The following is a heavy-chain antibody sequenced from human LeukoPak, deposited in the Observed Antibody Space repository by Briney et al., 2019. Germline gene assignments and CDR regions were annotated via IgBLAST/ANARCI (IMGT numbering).Heavy chain of an antibody. V-gene: IGHV1-18*01. CDR1: GYTFTNYG. CDR3: ARDGAWGFCNGDRCDLTDY. D-gene: IGHD2-15*01. CDR2: ISAHDGNT. J-gene: IGHJ4*02. Sequence: SVKVSCRAFGYTFTNYGITWVRQAPGQGLEWMGWISAHDGNTNYAQKVQGRITMTTDTSTSTAYMDLRSLGSDDTAVYYCARDGAWGFCNGDRCDLTDYWGQGTLVTVSS.